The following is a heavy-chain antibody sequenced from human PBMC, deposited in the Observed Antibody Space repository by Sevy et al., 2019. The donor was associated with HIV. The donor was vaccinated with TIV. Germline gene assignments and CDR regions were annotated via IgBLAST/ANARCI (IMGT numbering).Heavy chain of an antibody. V-gene: IGHV1-2*02. D-gene: IGHD1-26*01. CDR1: GYTFSGHY. CDR3: ARVLARGSYGKDFDY. Sequence: ASVKVSCKASGYTFSGHYIHWVRQAPGQGLEWMGWINPNSGATKYARKFEGRVTMTRDTSISTFYMELNRLRYDDTAVYYCARVLARGSYGKDFDYWGQGTLVTVSS. J-gene: IGHJ4*02. CDR2: INPNSGAT.